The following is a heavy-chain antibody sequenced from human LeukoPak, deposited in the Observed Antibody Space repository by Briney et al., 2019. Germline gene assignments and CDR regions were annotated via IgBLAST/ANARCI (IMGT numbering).Heavy chain of an antibody. J-gene: IGHJ4*02. CDR1: GFTFSSYA. V-gene: IGHV3-23*01. CDR2: ISGGGGST. CDR3: AKDPYYYDTSGYNGDY. D-gene: IGHD3-22*01. Sequence: GGSLRLSCAASGFTFSSYAMSWVRQAPGKGLEWVSAISGGGGSTYYADSVKGRFTISRDNSKNTLFLQMNSLRAEDTAVYYCAKDPYYYDTSGYNGDYWGQGTLVTVSS.